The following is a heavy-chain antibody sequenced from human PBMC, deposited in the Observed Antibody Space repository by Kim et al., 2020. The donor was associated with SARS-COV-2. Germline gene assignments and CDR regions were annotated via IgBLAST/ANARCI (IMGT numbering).Heavy chain of an antibody. D-gene: IGHD3-10*01. Sequence: SETLSLTCTVSGGSINSYYWSWIRQPPGKGLEWIGYIYYSGSTNYNPSLKSRVTISVDTSKNQFSLKLSSVTAADTAVYYCARDDYGSGSYYMYYWGQGTLVTVSS. J-gene: IGHJ4*02. CDR1: GGSINSYY. CDR3: ARDDYGSGSYYMYY. V-gene: IGHV4-59*01. CDR2: IYYSGST.